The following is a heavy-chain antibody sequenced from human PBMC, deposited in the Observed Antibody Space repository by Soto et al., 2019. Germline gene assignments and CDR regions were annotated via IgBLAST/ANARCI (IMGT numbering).Heavy chain of an antibody. CDR3: ASLGVGDWANYYYYYGMDA. D-gene: IGHD2-21*02. CDR2: VTANGGST. CDR1: GFTFSVYA. Sequence: GGSLRLSCAATGFTFSVYAMTWVRQAPGKGLEWVSAVTANGGSTYSADSVKGRFTISRDNSKNTLFLQMNSLRAEDTAVYYCASLGVGDWANYYYYYGMDAWGQGTTVTVSS. V-gene: IGHV3-23*01. J-gene: IGHJ6*02.